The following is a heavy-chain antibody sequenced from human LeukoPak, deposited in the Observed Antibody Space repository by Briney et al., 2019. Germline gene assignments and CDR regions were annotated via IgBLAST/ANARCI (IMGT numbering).Heavy chain of an antibody. CDR3: ARDQRDFYYYYYMDA. V-gene: IGHV3-21*01. CDR2: ISSSSSYI. D-gene: IGHD3-3*01. J-gene: IGHJ6*03. Sequence: GGSLRLSCAASGFTFSSYSMNWIRQAPGKGLEWVSSISSSSSYIYYADSVKGRFTISGDNAKNSLYLQMNSLRAEDTAVYYWARDQRDFYYYYYMDAWAKGPRSPSP. CDR1: GFTFSSYS.